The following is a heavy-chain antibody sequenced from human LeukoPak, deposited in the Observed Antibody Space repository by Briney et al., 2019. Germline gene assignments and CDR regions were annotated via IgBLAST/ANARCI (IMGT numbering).Heavy chain of an antibody. CDR1: GFTFSSYW. V-gene: IGHV3-7*01. J-gene: IGHJ6*03. CDR2: IKQDGSEK. CDR3: ARDVREVVVAATLPYYYYYYMDV. D-gene: IGHD2-15*01. Sequence: GGSLRLSCAASGFTFSSYWMSWVRQAPGKGLEWVANIKQDGSEKYYVDSVKGRFTISRDNAKNSLYLQMNSLRAEDTAVYYCARDVREVVVAATLPYYYYYYMDVWGKGTTVTVSS.